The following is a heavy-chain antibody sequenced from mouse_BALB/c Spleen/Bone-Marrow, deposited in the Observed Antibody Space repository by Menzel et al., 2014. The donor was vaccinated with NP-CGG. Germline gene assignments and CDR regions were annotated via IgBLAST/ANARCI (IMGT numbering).Heavy chain of an antibody. V-gene: IGHV4-1*02. CDR2: INPDSSTI. J-gene: IGHJ2*01. CDR1: GFDFRRYW. CDR3: ARLGYYGYFVD. Sequence: EVKLVESGGGLVQPGGSLKLSCAASGFDFRRYWMSWVRQAPGKGLEWIGEINPDSSTINYTPSLKDKFIISRDNAKNTLYLQMSKVRSEDTALYYCARLGYYGYFVDWGQGTTLTVSS. D-gene: IGHD2-3*01.